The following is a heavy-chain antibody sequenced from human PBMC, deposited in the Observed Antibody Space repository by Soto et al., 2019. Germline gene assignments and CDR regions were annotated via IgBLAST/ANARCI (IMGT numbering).Heavy chain of an antibody. V-gene: IGHV4-34*01. D-gene: IGHD6-6*01. CDR3: ARRIAARSPGYYGVDC. Sequence: QVQLQQWGAGLLKPSETLSLTCAVYGGSFSGYYWSWIRQPPGKGLEWIGEINHSGSTNYNPSLKSRVTIAVYTSKNHFGLKVSSVTAADTGVYDCARRIAARSPGYYGVDCWGQGTTVTVSS. CDR1: GGSFSGYY. CDR2: INHSGST. J-gene: IGHJ6*02.